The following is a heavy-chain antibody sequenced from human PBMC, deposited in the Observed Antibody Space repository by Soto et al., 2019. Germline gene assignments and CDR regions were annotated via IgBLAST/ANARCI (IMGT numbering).Heavy chain of an antibody. V-gene: IGHV4-31*03. CDR1: GGSISSGGYY. D-gene: IGHD1-7*01. CDR2: IYYSGST. Sequence: LSLTCTVSGGSISSGGYYWSWIRQHPGKGLEWIGYIYYSGSTYYNPSLKSRVTISVDTSKNQFSLKLSSVTAADTAVYYCARSLTGTYYYYYMDVWGKGTTVTVSS. CDR3: ARSLTGTYYYYYMDV. J-gene: IGHJ6*03.